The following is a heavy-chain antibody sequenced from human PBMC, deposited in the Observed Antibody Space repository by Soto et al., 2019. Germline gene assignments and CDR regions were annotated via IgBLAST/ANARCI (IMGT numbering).Heavy chain of an antibody. CDR2: ASGSGGVK. D-gene: IGHD6-13*01. Sequence: PGGSLRLSCAASGFTFSDYYMSWFRQAPEKGLEWVSYASGSGGVKLYADSVKGRFTISRDNAKNSLYLQLSSLRADDTAVYYCARLGSIAAAGTPDYWGQGTLVTVSS. CDR3: ARLGSIAAAGTPDY. J-gene: IGHJ4*02. V-gene: IGHV3-11*01. CDR1: GFTFSDYY.